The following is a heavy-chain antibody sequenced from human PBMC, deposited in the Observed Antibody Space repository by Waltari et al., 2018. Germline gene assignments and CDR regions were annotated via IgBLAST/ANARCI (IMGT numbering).Heavy chain of an antibody. J-gene: IGHJ4*02. V-gene: IGHV5-10-1*03. CDR2: IDPSDSYT. D-gene: IGHD3-22*01. CDR1: GYCFNTYW. CDR3: SREHYYDSSGQY. Sequence: EVQLVQSGAEVKKPGESLRISCQGSGYCFNTYWISWVRQMPGKGLEWMGRIDPSDSYTDYSPSFQGHVTISADRSISTAYLQWSSLKASDTAMYYCSREHYYDSSGQYWGQGTLVTVSS.